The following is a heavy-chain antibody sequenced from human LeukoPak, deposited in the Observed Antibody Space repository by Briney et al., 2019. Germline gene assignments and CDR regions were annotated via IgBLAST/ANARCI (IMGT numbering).Heavy chain of an antibody. V-gene: IGHV4-38-2*02. D-gene: IGHD3-10*01. CDR1: GYSISSGYY. J-gene: IGHJ4*02. Sequence: SETLSLTCTVSGYSISSGYYWGWIRQPPGKGLEWIGSIYHSGSTYYNPSLKSRVTISVDTSKNQISLKLSSVTAADTAVYYCARDIRRGGFDYWGQGTLVTVSS. CDR2: IYHSGST. CDR3: ARDIRRGGFDY.